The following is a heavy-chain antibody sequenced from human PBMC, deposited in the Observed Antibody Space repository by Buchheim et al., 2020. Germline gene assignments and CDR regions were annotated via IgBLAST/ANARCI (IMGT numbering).Heavy chain of an antibody. Sequence: QVQLVETGGGVVQPGRSLRLSCAASGFTFSSYGMHWVRQAPGKGLEWVAVISYDGSNKYYADSVKGRFTISRDNSKKTLYLQMNSLRAEDTAVYYCAKDWGLRELQPLDYWGQGTL. J-gene: IGHJ4*02. CDR3: AKDWGLRELQPLDY. CDR1: GFTFSSYG. V-gene: IGHV3-30*18. CDR2: ISYDGSNK. D-gene: IGHD1-26*01.